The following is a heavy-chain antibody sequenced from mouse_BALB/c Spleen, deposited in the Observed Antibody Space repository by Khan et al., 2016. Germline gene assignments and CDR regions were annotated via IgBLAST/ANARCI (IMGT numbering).Heavy chain of an antibody. CDR1: GYSFTNYG. V-gene: IGHV9-3*02. CDR3: ARWGYDDVWFAY. Sequence: VQLQESGPELKKPGETVKISCKASGYSFTNYGMNWVKQAPGKGLKWMGWIDTNTGEPTYAEEFKGRFAFSLETSAITAYLQITNLKNVDTATDFCARWGYDDVWFAYWGQGTLVTVSA. D-gene: IGHD2-4*01. J-gene: IGHJ3*01. CDR2: IDTNTGEP.